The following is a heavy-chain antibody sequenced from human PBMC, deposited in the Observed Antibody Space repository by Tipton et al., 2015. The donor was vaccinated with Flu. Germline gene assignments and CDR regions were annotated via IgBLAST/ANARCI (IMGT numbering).Heavy chain of an antibody. D-gene: IGHD1-1*01. CDR1: GGSVNSGFYY. V-gene: IGHV4-61*01. J-gene: IGHJ4*02. CDR2: VYYSGTT. CDR3: ARETGEFYFDY. Sequence: TLSLTCTVSGGSVNSGFYYWSWIRRPPGKALEWIGSVYYSGTTNYNPSLKSRVTISVDTSKTQLSLKLSSVTAADTAVYYCARETGEFYFDYWGQGTLVTVSS.